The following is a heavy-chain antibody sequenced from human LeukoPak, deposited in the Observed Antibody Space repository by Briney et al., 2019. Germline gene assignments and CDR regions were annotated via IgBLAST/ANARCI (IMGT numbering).Heavy chain of an antibody. Sequence: GGSLRLSCVGSGFTFSSYSMHWIRQAPGKGLEWVSSISSRNSYIYYADSMKGRFIVSRDNANNSLYLQMNNLTAEDTAVYYCAREEYDDVWGSYSWFDPWGLGTLVIVSS. CDR3: AREEYDDVWGSYSWFDP. J-gene: IGHJ5*02. CDR1: GFTFSSYS. V-gene: IGHV3-21*01. CDR2: ISSRNSYI. D-gene: IGHD3-16*01.